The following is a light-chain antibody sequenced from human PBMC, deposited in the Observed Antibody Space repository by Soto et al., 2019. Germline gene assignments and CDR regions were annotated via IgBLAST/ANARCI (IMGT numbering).Light chain of an antibody. CDR2: DIS. CDR1: QAVGHY. Sequence: EIVLTQSPATLSLSPGERATLSCRASQAVGHYLAWYQQKPGQAPRLLIYDISYRATGIPARFTGSGSGTAFTLTISSLEPEDFAVYYCQQRSNWPRTFGRGTKVEIK. J-gene: IGKJ1*01. V-gene: IGKV3-11*01. CDR3: QQRSNWPRT.